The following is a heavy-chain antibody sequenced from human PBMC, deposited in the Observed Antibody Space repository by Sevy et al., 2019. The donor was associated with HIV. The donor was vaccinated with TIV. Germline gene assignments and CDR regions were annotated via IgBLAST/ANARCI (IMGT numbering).Heavy chain of an antibody. V-gene: IGHV3-23*01. D-gene: IGHD2-15*01. CDR3: AKAPPGHCSSGSCPRAYYYYGMDV. Sequence: GGSLRLSCAASEFTFSSYAMSWVRQAPGKGLEWVSSISGSGRYTYYADSVEGRFTISRDNSKNTLYLQMNSLRVEDTAVYYCAKAPPGHCSSGSCPRAYYYYGMDVWGQGTTVTVSS. CDR1: EFTFSSYA. J-gene: IGHJ6*02. CDR2: ISGSGRYT.